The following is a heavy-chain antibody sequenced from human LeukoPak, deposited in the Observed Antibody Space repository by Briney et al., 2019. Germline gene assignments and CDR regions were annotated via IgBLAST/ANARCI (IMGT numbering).Heavy chain of an antibody. Sequence: SGTLSLTCAVSGGSISSSNWWSWVRQPPGKGLEWIGEIYHSGSTNYNPSLKSRVTISVDKSKNQFSLKLSSVTAADTAVYYCARDGYYDILTGGRGGLDPWGQGTLVTVSS. CDR3: ARDGYYDILTGGRGGLDP. CDR2: IYHSGST. D-gene: IGHD3-9*01. V-gene: IGHV4-4*02. J-gene: IGHJ5*02. CDR1: GGSISSSNW.